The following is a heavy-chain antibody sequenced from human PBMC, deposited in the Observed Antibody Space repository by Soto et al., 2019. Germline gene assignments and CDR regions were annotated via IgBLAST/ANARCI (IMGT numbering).Heavy chain of an antibody. J-gene: IGHJ4*02. D-gene: IGHD2-15*01. CDR2: IWYDGSNK. V-gene: IGHV3-33*06. CDR3: AKDYLVDPLPVLDY. Sequence: GSLRRSCAASGFTFSSYGMHWVRQAPGKGLEWVAVIWYDGSNKYYADSVKGRFTISRDNSKNTLYLQMNSLRAEDTAVYYCAKDYLVDPLPVLDYWAQGTSVPVSP. CDR1: GFTFSSYG.